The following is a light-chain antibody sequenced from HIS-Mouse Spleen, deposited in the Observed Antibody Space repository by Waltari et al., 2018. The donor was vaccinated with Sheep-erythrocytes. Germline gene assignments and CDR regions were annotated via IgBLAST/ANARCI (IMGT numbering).Light chain of an antibody. Sequence: QSVLTQPPSASGTPGQRVTISCSGSSSNIGSNYVYWYQQLPGTAPKLLIYRNNPRPSGVPDRFSGPKSGTSASLAISGLRSEDEADYYCAAWDDSLSGNWVFGGGTKLTVL. J-gene: IGLJ3*02. CDR1: SSNIGSNY. V-gene: IGLV1-47*01. CDR3: AAWDDSLSGNWV. CDR2: RNN.